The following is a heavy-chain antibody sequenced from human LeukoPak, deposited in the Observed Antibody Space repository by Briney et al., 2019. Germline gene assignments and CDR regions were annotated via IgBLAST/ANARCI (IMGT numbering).Heavy chain of an antibody. V-gene: IGHV3-48*01. D-gene: IGHD3-22*01. J-gene: IGHJ4*02. CDR3: ARATSDSSGYPVSDY. CDR1: GFSICRDS. Sequence: GGSLRLSCTASGFSICRDSMNWVRQAPGKGLEWVSYINGGSSPIYYADSVRGRFTISRDNAKNSLSLQMNSLRAEDSGIYYCARATSDSSGYPVSDYWGQGTLVTVSS. CDR2: INGGSSPI.